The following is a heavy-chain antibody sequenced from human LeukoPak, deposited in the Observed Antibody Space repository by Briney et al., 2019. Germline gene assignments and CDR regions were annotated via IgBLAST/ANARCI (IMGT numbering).Heavy chain of an antibody. CDR2: IYYSGST. V-gene: IGHV4-30-4*01. Sequence: SQTLSLTCTVSGGSISSGDYYWSWIRQPPGKGLEWIGYIYYSGSTYYNPSLKSRVTISVDTSKNQFSLKLSSVPAADTAVYYCARCEEVWYQLLVKAPDAFDIWGQGTMVTVSS. D-gene: IGHD2-2*01. J-gene: IGHJ3*02. CDR3: ARCEEVWYQLLVKAPDAFDI. CDR1: GGSISSGDYY.